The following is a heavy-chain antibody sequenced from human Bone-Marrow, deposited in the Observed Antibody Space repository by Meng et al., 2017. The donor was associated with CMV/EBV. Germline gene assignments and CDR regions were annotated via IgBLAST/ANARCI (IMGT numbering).Heavy chain of an antibody. V-gene: IGHV3-30*04. Sequence: GESLKISCAASGFTFSSYAMHWVRQAPGKGLEWVAVISYDGSNKYYADSVKGRFTISRDNSKNTLYLQMNSLRAEDTAVYYCAKGAFDIWRQGTMGT. CDR1: GFTFSSYA. J-gene: IGHJ3*02. CDR2: ISYDGSNK. CDR3: AKGAFDI.